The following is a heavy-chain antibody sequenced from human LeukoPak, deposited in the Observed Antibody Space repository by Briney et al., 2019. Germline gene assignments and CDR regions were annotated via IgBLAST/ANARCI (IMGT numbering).Heavy chain of an antibody. CDR3: ARDRWGSTSPGDY. CDR1: GGTFSSYT. D-gene: IGHD2-2*01. V-gene: IGHV1-69*04. CDR2: IIPILGIA. J-gene: IGHJ4*02. Sequence: ASVKVSCKASGGTFSSYTISWVRQAPGQGLEWMGRIIPILGIANYAQKFQGRVTITADKSTSTAYMELSSLRSEDTAVYYCARDRWGSTSPGDYWGQGTLVTVFS.